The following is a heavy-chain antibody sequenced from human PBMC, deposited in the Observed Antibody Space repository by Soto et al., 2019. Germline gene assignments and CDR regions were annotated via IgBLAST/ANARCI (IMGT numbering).Heavy chain of an antibody. CDR1: GFTFSTYW. CDR3: AKGPRRPGYSYGPRYYYYGMDV. D-gene: IGHD5-18*01. CDR2: IKQDGSGE. Sequence: GGSLRLSCVASGFTFSTYWMSWVRQAPGKGLEWVANIKQDGSGEDYVDSVKGRFTISRDNSKNALYLQMNSLRAEDTAVYYCAKGPRRPGYSYGPRYYYYGMDVWGQGTKVTVYS. J-gene: IGHJ6*02. V-gene: IGHV3-7*01.